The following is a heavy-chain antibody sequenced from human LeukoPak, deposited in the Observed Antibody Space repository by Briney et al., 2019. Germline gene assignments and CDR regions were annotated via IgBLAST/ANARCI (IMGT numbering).Heavy chain of an antibody. CDR1: GYTFTSYY. CDR2: INPSGGST. Sequence: ASVKVSCKASGYTFTSYYMHWVRQAPGQGLEWMGIINPSGGSTSYAQKFQGRVTMTRDTSTSTVYMELSSLRSEDTAVYYCARAPYDSSGYYLTLPRFDYWGQGTLVTVSS. D-gene: IGHD3-22*01. J-gene: IGHJ4*02. V-gene: IGHV1-46*01. CDR3: ARAPYDSSGYYLTLPRFDY.